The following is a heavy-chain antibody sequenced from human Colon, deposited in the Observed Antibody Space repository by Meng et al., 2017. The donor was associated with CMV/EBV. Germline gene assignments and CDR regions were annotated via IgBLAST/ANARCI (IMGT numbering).Heavy chain of an antibody. CDR1: GFTFGDYA. D-gene: IGHD1-7*01. V-gene: IGHV3-9*01. Sequence: SLKISCAASGFTFGDYAMHWVRQAPGKGLERVSSITGNSGRRGYVDSVEGRFTISRDNAKNSLYLQMNGLRAEDTALYYCAKEISPVGGTTGYHGMDVWGQGTTVTVSS. CDR3: AKEISPVGGTTGYHGMDV. J-gene: IGHJ6*02. CDR2: ITGNSGRR.